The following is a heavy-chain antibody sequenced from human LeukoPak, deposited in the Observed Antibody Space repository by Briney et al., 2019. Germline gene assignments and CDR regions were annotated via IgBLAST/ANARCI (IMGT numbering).Heavy chain of an antibody. D-gene: IGHD1-14*01. CDR1: GFTFSSYS. Sequence: TGGSLRLSCAASGFTFSSYSMNWVRQAPGKGLEWVSSISSSSSYIYYADSVKGRFTISRDNAKNSLYLQMNSLRAEDTAVYYCARDRITHYMDVWGKGTTVTVSS. J-gene: IGHJ6*03. V-gene: IGHV3-21*01. CDR2: ISSSSSYI. CDR3: ARDRITHYMDV.